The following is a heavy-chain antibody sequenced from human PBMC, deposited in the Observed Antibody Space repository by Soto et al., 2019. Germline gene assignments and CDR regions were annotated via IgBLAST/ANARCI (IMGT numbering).Heavy chain of an antibody. V-gene: IGHV3-23*01. CDR2: ISGGGGGT. J-gene: IGHJ4*02. D-gene: IGHD6-13*01. Sequence: GGSLRLSCAASGFTFSSYTMNWVRQAPGKGLEWVSTISGGGGGTYYADSVKGRFTISRDNSKNTLYLQMNSLRAEDTAVYFLAKGNAPAGRTNFANWGQGTLVTVSS. CDR3: AKGNAPAGRTNFAN. CDR1: GFTFSSYT.